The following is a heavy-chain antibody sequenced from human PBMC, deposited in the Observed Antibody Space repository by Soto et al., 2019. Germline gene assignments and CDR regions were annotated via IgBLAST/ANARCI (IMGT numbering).Heavy chain of an antibody. Sequence: GGSLRLSCAGSGFTFSSYWMHWVRQAPGKGLVWVSRVNPDGSATKYADSVKGRFTISRDNVKNTLYLQMNSLRAEDTAIYYCARSLGSKNAFDIWGPGTKVTVSS. D-gene: IGHD3-16*01. CDR1: GFTFSSYW. J-gene: IGHJ3*02. V-gene: IGHV3-74*01. CDR3: ARSLGSKNAFDI. CDR2: VNPDGSAT.